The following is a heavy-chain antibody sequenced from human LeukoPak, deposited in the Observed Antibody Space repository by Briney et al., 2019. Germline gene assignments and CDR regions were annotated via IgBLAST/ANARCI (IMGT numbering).Heavy chain of an antibody. CDR3: ARGGPAAIPFDY. J-gene: IGHJ4*02. D-gene: IGHD2-2*01. Sequence: PSETLSLTCAVYGGSFSGYYWSWIRRPPGKGLEWIGEINHSGSTNYNPSLKSRVTISVDTSKNQFSLKLSSVTAADTAVYYCARGGPAAIPFDYWGQGTLVTVSS. V-gene: IGHV4-34*01. CDR1: GGSFSGYY. CDR2: INHSGST.